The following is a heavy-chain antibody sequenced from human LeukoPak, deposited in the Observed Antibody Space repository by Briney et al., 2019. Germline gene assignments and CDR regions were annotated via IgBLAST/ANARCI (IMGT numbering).Heavy chain of an antibody. CDR2: IYYSGST. CDR1: GGSISSGGYY. V-gene: IGHV4-31*03. D-gene: IGHD3-3*01. Sequence: SETLSLTCTVSGGSISSGGYYWRWIRQHPGKGLEWIGYIYYSGSTYYNPSLKSRVTISVDTSKSQFSLKLSSVTAADTAVYYCARGYDGDFDYWGQGTLVTVSS. J-gene: IGHJ4*02. CDR3: ARGYDGDFDY.